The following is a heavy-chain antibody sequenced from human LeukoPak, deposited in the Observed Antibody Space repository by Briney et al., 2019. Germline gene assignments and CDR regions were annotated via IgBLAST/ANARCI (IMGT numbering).Heavy chain of an antibody. CDR3: ARVPLGYSYLWIYYFDY. J-gene: IGHJ4*02. CDR2: INPNSGGT. Sequence: ASVKVSCKASGYTFTGYYMHWVRQAPGQGLEWMGWINPNSGGTNYAQKFQGRVTMTRDTSTSTAYMELSRLRSDDTAVYYCARVPLGYSYLWIYYFDYWGQGTLVTVSS. V-gene: IGHV1-2*02. D-gene: IGHD5-18*01. CDR1: GYTFTGYY.